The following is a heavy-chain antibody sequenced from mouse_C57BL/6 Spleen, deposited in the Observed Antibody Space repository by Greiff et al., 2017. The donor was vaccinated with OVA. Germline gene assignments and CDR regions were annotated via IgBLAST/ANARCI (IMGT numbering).Heavy chain of an antibody. CDR2: IDPSDSYT. Sequence: QVQLQQPGAELVRPGTSVKLSCKASGYTFTSYWMHWVKQRPGQGLEWIGVIDPSDSYTNYNQKFKGKATLTVDTSSSTAYMQLSSLTSEDSAVYYCARTTVVATGHYFDYWGQGTTLTVSS. D-gene: IGHD1-1*01. CDR1: GYTFTSYW. V-gene: IGHV1-59*01. J-gene: IGHJ2*01. CDR3: ARTTVVATGHYFDY.